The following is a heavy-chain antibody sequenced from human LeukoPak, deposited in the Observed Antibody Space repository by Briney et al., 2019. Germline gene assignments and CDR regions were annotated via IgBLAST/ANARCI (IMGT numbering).Heavy chain of an antibody. Sequence: GGSLRLSCAASGFTFRNYAMHWVRQAPGKGLEWVAAMSFDGIMSYENNHKYYADSVKGRFTISRDNAKNSLYLQMNSLRAEDTAVYYCARATTVTTTPQEAFDPSQGYYYGMDVWGQGTTVTVSS. V-gene: IGHV3-30*04. CDR2: MSYENNHK. CDR3: ARATTVTTTPQEAFDPSQGYYYGMDV. D-gene: IGHD4-17*01. J-gene: IGHJ6*02. CDR1: GFTFRNYA.